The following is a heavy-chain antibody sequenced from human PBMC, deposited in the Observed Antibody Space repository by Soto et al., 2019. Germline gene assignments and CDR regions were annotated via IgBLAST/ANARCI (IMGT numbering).Heavy chain of an antibody. CDR3: AREDYSASFDY. D-gene: IGHD6-13*01. CDR1: GYTFTNYG. CDR2: ISTYNGDT. V-gene: IGHV1-18*04. J-gene: IGHJ4*02. Sequence: GASVQVSCKTSGYTFTNYGLTWVRQAPGQGLEWMGWISTYNGDTNYAQRLQGRVTMTTDTSTSTAFMELRGLRSDDTAVYYCAREDYSASFDYWGQGTLVTVSS.